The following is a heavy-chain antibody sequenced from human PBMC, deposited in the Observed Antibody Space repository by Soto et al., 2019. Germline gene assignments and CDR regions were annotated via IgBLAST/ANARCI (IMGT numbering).Heavy chain of an antibody. J-gene: IGHJ5*02. CDR3: ARGPHSITIFGVATFNWFDP. Sequence: QVQLQQWGAGLLKPSETLSLTCAVYGGSFSGYYWSWIRQPPGKGLEWIGEINHSGSTNYNPSLKSRVTISVDTSKNQFSLKLSSVTAADTAVYYCARGPHSITIFGVATFNWFDPWGQGTLVTVSS. CDR1: GGSFSGYY. V-gene: IGHV4-34*01. D-gene: IGHD3-3*01. CDR2: INHSGST.